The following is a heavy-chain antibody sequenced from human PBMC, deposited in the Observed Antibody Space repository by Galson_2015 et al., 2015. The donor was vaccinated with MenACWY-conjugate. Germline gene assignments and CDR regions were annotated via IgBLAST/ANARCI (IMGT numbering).Heavy chain of an antibody. Sequence: ISITSSTIYYADSVKGRFTISRDNAKNSLYLQMNSLRAEDTAVYYCARGYMGYWGQGTLVTVSS. CDR3: ARGYMGY. V-gene: IGHV3-48*01. CDR2: ISITSSTI. D-gene: IGHD1-1*01. J-gene: IGHJ4*02.